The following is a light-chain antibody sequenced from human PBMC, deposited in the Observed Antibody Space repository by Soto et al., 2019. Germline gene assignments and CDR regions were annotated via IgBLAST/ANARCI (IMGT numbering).Light chain of an antibody. J-gene: IGKJ5*01. V-gene: IGKV1-33*01. CDR2: DAS. Sequence: DIQMTQSPSSLSASVGDRVTITCQASQDISNYLNWYQQKPGKAPKLLIYDASNLETGVPSRFSGRGAGTDFTFTISSLQPEDIATYYCQQYDNLRITFGQGTRLEIK. CDR3: QQYDNLRIT. CDR1: QDISNY.